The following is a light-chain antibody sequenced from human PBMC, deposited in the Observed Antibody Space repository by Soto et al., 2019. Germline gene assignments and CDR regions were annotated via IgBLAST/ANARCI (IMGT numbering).Light chain of an antibody. J-gene: IGKJ1*01. CDR2: AAS. Sequence: DIQMTQSPSSLSSAVGDRVTITFLASQSISSYLNWYQQKPGKAPKLLIYAASSLQSGVPSTFSGSGSGTDFTLTISSLQPEDFATYYCQQSHSIPWTFGQGTKVDIK. V-gene: IGKV1-39*01. CDR1: QSISSY. CDR3: QQSHSIPWT.